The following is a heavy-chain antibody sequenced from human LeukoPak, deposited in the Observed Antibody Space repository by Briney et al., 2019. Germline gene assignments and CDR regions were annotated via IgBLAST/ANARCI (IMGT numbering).Heavy chain of an antibody. CDR3: TTNDAFDI. CDR1: GFTFNNAW. CDR2: IKRTTDGGTT. V-gene: IGHV3-15*01. Sequence: PGGSLRLSCAASGFTFNNAWMNWVRQAPGKGLEWVGRIKRTTDGGTTDYAAPVKGRFTISRDDSRNTLYLQMKSLKTEDTAVYYCTTNDAFDIWGQGTMVTVSS. J-gene: IGHJ3*02.